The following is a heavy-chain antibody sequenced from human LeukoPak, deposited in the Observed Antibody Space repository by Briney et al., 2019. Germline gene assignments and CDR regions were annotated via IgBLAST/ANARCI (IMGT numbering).Heavy chain of an antibody. CDR1: GFTFSSYA. Sequence: GGSLRLSCAASGFTFSSYAMHWVRQAPGKGLEWVAVISYDGSNKDYADSMKGRFTISRDNSKNTLYLQMNSLRAEDTAVYYCAREQWLQSDAFDIWGQGTMVTVSS. CDR3: AREQWLQSDAFDI. D-gene: IGHD6-19*01. J-gene: IGHJ3*02. V-gene: IGHV3-30*04. CDR2: ISYDGSNK.